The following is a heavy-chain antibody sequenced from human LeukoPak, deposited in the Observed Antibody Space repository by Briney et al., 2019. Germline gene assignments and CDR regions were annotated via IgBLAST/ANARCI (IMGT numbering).Heavy chain of an antibody. Sequence: SETLSLTCTVSVGSISSYYWSWIRLPPGKGLEWIGYIYYTGATYYNRSLKSRVTISLDTSKNQFSLKLSSVTAADAAVYYCARAGYSYGTGYYFDYWGQGALVTVSS. CDR2: IYYTGAT. J-gene: IGHJ4*02. CDR1: VGSISSYY. V-gene: IGHV4-59*01. D-gene: IGHD5-18*01. CDR3: ARAGYSYGTGYYFDY.